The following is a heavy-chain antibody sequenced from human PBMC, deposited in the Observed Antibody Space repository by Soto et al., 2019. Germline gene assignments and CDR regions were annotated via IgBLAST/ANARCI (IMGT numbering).Heavy chain of an antibody. Sequence: QVQLVQSGAEVKKPGSSVKVSCKASGGTFSSYAISWVRQAPGQGLEWMGGIIPIFGTANYAQKLEGRVTMTADKSTSTADMELSRLRSENTAVYYCARDIYTMVRGGTKSDYWGQGTMVTVSS. V-gene: IGHV1-69*06. CDR2: IIPIFGTA. D-gene: IGHD3-10*01. CDR3: ARDIYTMVRGGTKSDY. J-gene: IGHJ4*02. CDR1: GGTFSSYA.